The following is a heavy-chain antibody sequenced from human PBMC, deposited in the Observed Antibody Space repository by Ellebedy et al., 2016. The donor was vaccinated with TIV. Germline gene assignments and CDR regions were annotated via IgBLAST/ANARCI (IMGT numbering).Heavy chain of an antibody. CDR1: GFTFSDYY. J-gene: IGHJ4*02. CDR2: INQSGRT. Sequence: ESLKISCAASGFTFSDYYWSWIRQPPGKGLEWIGEINQSGRTNYNPSLDKGRVTISLDTSKNQFSLRLSSVTVADTAVYYCAEGRSGWYYFDYWGQGTPVTVSS. CDR3: AEGRSGWYYFDY. D-gene: IGHD6-19*01. V-gene: IGHV4-34*08.